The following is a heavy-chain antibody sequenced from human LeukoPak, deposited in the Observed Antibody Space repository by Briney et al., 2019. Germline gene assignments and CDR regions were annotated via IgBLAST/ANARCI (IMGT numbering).Heavy chain of an antibody. CDR2: ISSSSSYI. D-gene: IGHD6-13*01. V-gene: IGHV3-21*01. CDR1: GFTFSSYS. J-gene: IGHJ4*02. CDR3: ARALPSYSSSWYGGFSVGGFDY. Sequence: KPGGSLRLSCAASGFTFSSYSMNWVRQAPGKGLEWVSSISSSSSYIYYADSVKGRFTISRDNAKNSLYLQMNSLRAEDTAVYYCARALPSYSSSWYGGFSVGGFDYWGQGTLVTVSS.